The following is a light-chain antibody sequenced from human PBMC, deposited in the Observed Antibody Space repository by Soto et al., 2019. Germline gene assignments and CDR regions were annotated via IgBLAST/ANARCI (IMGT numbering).Light chain of an antibody. CDR3: SSYSSTATLEV. J-gene: IGLJ3*02. V-gene: IGLV2-14*01. CDR1: SIDIGNYDF. Sequence: QSALTQPASVSGSPGQSVTISCTGTSIDIGNYDFVSWYQQHPGKAPKLLIYEVSYRPSGVSHRFSGSKSGNTASLTISGLQAEEEADYYCSSYSSTATLEVFGGGTKLTVL. CDR2: EVS.